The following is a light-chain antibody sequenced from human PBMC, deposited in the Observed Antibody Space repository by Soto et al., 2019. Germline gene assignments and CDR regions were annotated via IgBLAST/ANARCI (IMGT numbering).Light chain of an antibody. CDR3: CSYTSSINYV. CDR1: SNDFDIYKY. J-gene: IGLJ1*01. CDR2: QVT. V-gene: IGLV2-14*01. Sequence: VLTQPAPVSGTPGQSITISCTGTSNDFDIYKYVSWYQQHPGKAPKLMIHQVTNRPSGVSHRFSGSTSGNTASLAISGLQAEDEADYYCCSYTSSINYVFGTGTKVTVL.